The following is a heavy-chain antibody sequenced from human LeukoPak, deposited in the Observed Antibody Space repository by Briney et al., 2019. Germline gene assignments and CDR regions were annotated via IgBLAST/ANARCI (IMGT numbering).Heavy chain of an antibody. Sequence: SETLSLTCTVSGGSISSYYWSWIRQPPGKGLEWIGYIYYSGSTNYNPSLKSRVTISVDTSKNQFSLKLSSVTAADTAVYYCARYCSSTSCRGYYFDYWGQGTLVTVSS. CDR1: GGSISSYY. J-gene: IGHJ4*02. CDR3: ARYCSSTSCRGYYFDY. V-gene: IGHV4-59*08. CDR2: IYYSGST. D-gene: IGHD2-2*01.